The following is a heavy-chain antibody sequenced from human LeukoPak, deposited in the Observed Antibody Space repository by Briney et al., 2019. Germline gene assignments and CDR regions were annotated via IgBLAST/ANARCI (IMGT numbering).Heavy chain of an antibody. J-gene: IGHJ6*02. D-gene: IGHD4-4*01. V-gene: IGHV4-59*08. CDR2: IYYSGST. Sequence: SETLSLTCTVSGGSISSYYWSWIRQPPGKGLEWIGYIYYSGSTNYNPSPKSRVTISVDTSKNQFSLKLSSVTAADTAVYYCARHLGNSNYEYYYGMDVWGQGTTVTVSS. CDR1: GGSISSYY. CDR3: ARHLGNSNYEYYYGMDV.